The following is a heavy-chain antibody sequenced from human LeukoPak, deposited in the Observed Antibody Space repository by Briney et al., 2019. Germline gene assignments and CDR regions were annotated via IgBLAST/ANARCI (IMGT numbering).Heavy chain of an antibody. Sequence: GGSLRLSCAASGFTFSSYAMHWVRQAPGKGLEYVSAISSNGGSTYYANSVKGRFTISRDNSKNTLYLQMGSLRAEDMAVYYCAREYGASDDAFDIWGQGTMVTVSS. J-gene: IGHJ3*02. CDR1: GFTFSSYA. V-gene: IGHV3-64*01. CDR3: AREYGASDDAFDI. D-gene: IGHD3-10*01. CDR2: ISSNGGST.